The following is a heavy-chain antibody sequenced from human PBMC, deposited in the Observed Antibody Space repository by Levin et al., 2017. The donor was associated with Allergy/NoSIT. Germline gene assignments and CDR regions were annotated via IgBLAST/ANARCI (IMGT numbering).Heavy chain of an antibody. V-gene: IGHV3-23*01. CDR3: AKDSGRSYYDILTGQYTPGIIAY. CDR2: ISGSGGST. Sequence: GESLKISCAASGFTFSSYAMSWVRQAPGKGLEWVSAISGSGGSTYYADSVKGRFTISRDNSKNTLYLQMNSLRAEDTAVYYCAKDSGRSYYDILTGQYTPGIIAYGGQGTLVTVSS. J-gene: IGHJ4*02. D-gene: IGHD3-9*01. CDR1: GFTFSSYA.